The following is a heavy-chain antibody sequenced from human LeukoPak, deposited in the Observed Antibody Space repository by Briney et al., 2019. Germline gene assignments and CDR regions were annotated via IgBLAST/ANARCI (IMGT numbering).Heavy chain of an antibody. CDR2: ISGSNDYI. CDR3: ARARSYYEDFDY. V-gene: IGHV3-21*01. CDR1: GLTFNRNN. Sequence: GGSLRLSCVASGLTFNRNNMNWVRQAPGKGLEWVSSISGSNDYISYGDSVKGRFTISRDNAKNLLYLQMNSLRAEDTAIYYCARARSYYEDFDYWGQGTLVTVSS. D-gene: IGHD1-26*01. J-gene: IGHJ4*02.